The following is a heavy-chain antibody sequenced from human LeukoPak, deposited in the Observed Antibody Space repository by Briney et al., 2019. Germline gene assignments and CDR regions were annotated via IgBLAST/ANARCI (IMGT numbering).Heavy chain of an antibody. D-gene: IGHD3-10*01. CDR2: IRYDGSNK. J-gene: IGHJ4*02. V-gene: IGHV3-30*02. CDR3: AKDRYYYGSGSQTIFDY. Sequence: PGGSLRLSCAASGFTFSSYGMHWVRQAPGKGLEWVAFIRYDGSNKYYADSVKGRFTISRDNSKNTLYLQMNSLRAEDTAVYYCAKDRYYYGSGSQTIFDYWGQGTLVTVSS. CDR1: GFTFSSYG.